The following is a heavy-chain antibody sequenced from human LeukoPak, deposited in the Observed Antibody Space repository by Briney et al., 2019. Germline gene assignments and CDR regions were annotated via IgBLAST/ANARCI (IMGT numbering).Heavy chain of an antibody. CDR1: GYTFTSYY. D-gene: IGHD3-10*01. CDR3: ARVQYYYGSGGYGFFDS. V-gene: IGHV1-46*01. Sequence: ASVKVSCKASGYTFTSYYMHWVRQAPGQGLEWMGIINPSGGSTTYAQKFQGRVTMTRDTSTSTVYMELSSLRSEDTAVYYCARVQYYYGSGGYGFFDSWGQGTLVTVSS. CDR2: INPSGGST. J-gene: IGHJ4*02.